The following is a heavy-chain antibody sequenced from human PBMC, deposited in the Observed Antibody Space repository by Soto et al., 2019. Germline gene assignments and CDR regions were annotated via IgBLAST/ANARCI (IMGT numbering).Heavy chain of an antibody. CDR3: ARGWGRIFDY. CDR1: GGSFSGYY. Sequence: QVQLQQWGAGLLKPSETLSLTCAVYGGSFSGYYWNWICQPPGKGLGWIGEINHSGSTNYNPSLKSRVTLSVDTSKNQFSLTLSSVTAADTAVYYCARGWGRIFDYWGQGTLVTVSS. J-gene: IGHJ4*02. D-gene: IGHD7-27*01. CDR2: INHSGST. V-gene: IGHV4-34*01.